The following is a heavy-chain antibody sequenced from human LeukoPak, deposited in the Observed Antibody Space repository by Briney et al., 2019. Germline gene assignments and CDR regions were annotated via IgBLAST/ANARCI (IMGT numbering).Heavy chain of an antibody. CDR2: IYYSGST. V-gene: IGHV4-28*01. Sequence: SDTLSLTCAVSGYSISSSNWWGWIRQPPGKGLEWIGYIYYSGSTNYNPSLKSRVTISVDTSKNQFSLKLSSVTAADTAVYYCAGDPIAVAGNVFDFWGRGTVVTVSS. CDR1: GYSISSSNW. CDR3: AGDPIAVAGNVFDF. J-gene: IGHJ3*01. D-gene: IGHD6-19*01.